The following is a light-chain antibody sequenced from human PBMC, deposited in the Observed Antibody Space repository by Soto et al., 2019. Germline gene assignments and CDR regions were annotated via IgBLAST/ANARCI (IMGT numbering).Light chain of an antibody. V-gene: IGKV3-11*01. CDR2: DAS. Sequence: EIVLTQSPATLSLTAGERAALSCRASQSVGSHLAWYQQKPGQAPRLLIYDASNRATGIPARFSGSGSGTDFTLTISSLEPEDFAVYICQHRTNWPPVTFGQGTRLEIK. CDR3: QHRTNWPPVT. CDR1: QSVGSH. J-gene: IGKJ5*01.